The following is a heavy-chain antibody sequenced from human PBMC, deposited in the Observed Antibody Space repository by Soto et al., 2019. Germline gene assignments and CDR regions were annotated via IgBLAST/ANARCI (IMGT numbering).Heavy chain of an antibody. CDR2: IYWNDDK. V-gene: IGHV2-5*01. Sequence: QVTLKESGPTLVKPTQTLTLTCTFSGFSLTTTGVGVGWIRQPPGKALEWLALIYWNDDKQYSPSLKSRLTITKDTPKNQLVRTMTNLDPRDTATYYCAHIRVAFAFGYWGQGTLVNVSS. CDR3: AHIRVAFAFGY. CDR1: GFSLTTTGVG. J-gene: IGHJ4*02.